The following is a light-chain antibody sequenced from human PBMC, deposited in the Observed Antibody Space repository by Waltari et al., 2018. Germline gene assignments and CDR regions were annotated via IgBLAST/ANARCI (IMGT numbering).Light chain of an antibody. J-gene: IGKJ1*01. CDR2: RAS. CDR1: QSISSW. CDR3: MEATQFPSWT. V-gene: IGKV1-5*03. Sequence: DIQMIQSPSTLSASVGDRVTITCRASQSISSWLAWYQQKPGKAPKLLIYRASSLESGVPSRFSGSGSGTEFTLKISRVEAEDVGVYYCMEATQFPSWTFGQGTKLEIK.